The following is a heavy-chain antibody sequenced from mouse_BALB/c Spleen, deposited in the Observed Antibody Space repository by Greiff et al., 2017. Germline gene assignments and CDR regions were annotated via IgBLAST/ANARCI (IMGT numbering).Heavy chain of an antibody. J-gene: IGHJ4*01. CDR2: INSNGGST. V-gene: IGHV5-6-3*01. CDR1: GFTFSSYG. CDR3: ARESYYAMDY. Sequence: DVKLVESGGGLVQPGGSLKLSCAASGFTFSSYGMSWVRQTPDKRLELVATINSNGGSTYYPDSVKGRFTISRDNAKNTLYLQMSSLKSEDTAMYYCARESYYAMDYWGQGTSVTVSS.